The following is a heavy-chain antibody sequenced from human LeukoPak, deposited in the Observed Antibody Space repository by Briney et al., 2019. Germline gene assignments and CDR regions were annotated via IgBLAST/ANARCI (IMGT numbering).Heavy chain of an antibody. CDR1: GSTFSSYG. CDR2: IWYDGSNK. Sequence: GGSLRLSCAASGSTFSSYGMHWVRQAPGKGLEWVAVIWYDGSNKYYADSVKGRFTISRDNSKNTLYLQMNSLRAEDTAVYYCAKSDYPIVGATSMDYWGQGTLVTVSS. CDR3: AKSDYPIVGATSMDY. D-gene: IGHD1-26*01. V-gene: IGHV3-33*06. J-gene: IGHJ4*02.